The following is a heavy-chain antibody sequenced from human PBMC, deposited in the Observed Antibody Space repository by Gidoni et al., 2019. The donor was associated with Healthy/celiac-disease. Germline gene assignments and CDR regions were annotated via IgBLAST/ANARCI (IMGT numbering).Heavy chain of an antibody. Sequence: QVQLVESGDAVVQPGRSLLLSCAASGFPFSSYAMHWVRQAPVKGLEWVAVISYDGSNKYYADSVKGRFTISRDNSKNTLYLQMNSLRAEDTAVYYCASAYSSGSYFDYWGQGTLVTVSS. CDR2: ISYDGSNK. J-gene: IGHJ4*02. V-gene: IGHV3-30-3*01. D-gene: IGHD3-22*01. CDR3: ASAYSSGSYFDY. CDR1: GFPFSSYA.